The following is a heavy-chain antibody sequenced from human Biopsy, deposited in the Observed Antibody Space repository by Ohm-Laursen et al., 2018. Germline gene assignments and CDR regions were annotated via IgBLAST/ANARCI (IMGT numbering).Heavy chain of an antibody. CDR2: IIGIFRTA. Sequence: SSVKVSCKTSGYAFDTDGITWVRQAPGQGLEWMGGIIGIFRTAHYAQKFQGRVTITADEFMSTAYMELSSLRSEDTAVYYCVLASFDYWGQGTLVTVPS. V-gene: IGHV1-69*01. CDR1: GYAFDTDG. CDR3: VLASFDY. J-gene: IGHJ4*02.